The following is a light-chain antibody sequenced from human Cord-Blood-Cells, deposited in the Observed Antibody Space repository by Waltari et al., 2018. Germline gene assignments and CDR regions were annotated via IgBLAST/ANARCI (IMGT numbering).Light chain of an antibody. V-gene: IGLV2-23*01. CDR2: EGS. J-gene: IGLJ1*01. CDR3: WSYGGSSTYG. CDR1: SSDVGSYNL. Sequence: QSALTQPASVSGSPGQSITISCTGTSSDVGSYNLVSWYQQHPGKGPKLMVYEGSKRPSRVSNPFSGSKAGNTASLTISGLQGEERADYYCWSYGGSSTYGFGTGTKVTLL.